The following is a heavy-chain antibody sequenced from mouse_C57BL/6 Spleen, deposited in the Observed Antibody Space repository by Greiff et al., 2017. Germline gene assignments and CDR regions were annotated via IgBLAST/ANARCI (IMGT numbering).Heavy chain of an antibody. Sequence: VQLQQSGAELVKPGASVKISCKASGYAFSSYWMTWVKQRPGKGLEWIGQIYPGDGDTNYNGKFKGKATLTADKSSSTAYMQLSSLTSEDSAVYFCARYLTTRLDYWGKGTTLTVSS. D-gene: IGHD1-1*01. V-gene: IGHV1-80*01. CDR2: IYPGDGDT. J-gene: IGHJ2*01. CDR1: GYAFSSYW. CDR3: ARYLTTRLDY.